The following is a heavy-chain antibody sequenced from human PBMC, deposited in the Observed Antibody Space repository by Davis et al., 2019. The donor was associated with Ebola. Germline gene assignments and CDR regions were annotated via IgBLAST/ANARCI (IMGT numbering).Heavy chain of an antibody. CDR1: GGSISRSY. CDR2: IYYSGST. CDR3: AFVGVNTKGDARDI. J-gene: IGHJ3*02. V-gene: IGHV4-59*01. Sequence: SETLSLTCTVSGGSISRSYWSWIRQPPGKGLELIGYIYYSGSTNYNPSLKSRVTISVDTSKNQFSLKLSSVTAADTAVYYCAFVGVNTKGDARDIWGQGTMVTVSS. D-gene: IGHD1-26*01.